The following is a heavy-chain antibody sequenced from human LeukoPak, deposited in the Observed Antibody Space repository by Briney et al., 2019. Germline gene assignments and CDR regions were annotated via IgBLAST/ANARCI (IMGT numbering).Heavy chain of an antibody. J-gene: IGHJ4*02. D-gene: IGHD2-15*01. CDR3: TRVARYCSGGICYSGY. Sequence: PGVSLRLSFAASGFTFSNYYISWIRQPQRKGLEWVSYISSSASTIYYADSVKGRFTVSRDNAKNSLYLQMNSLRAEDTAVYYCTRVARYCSGGICYSGYWGQGTLVTVSS. V-gene: IGHV3-11*04. CDR1: GFTFSNYY. CDR2: ISSSASTI.